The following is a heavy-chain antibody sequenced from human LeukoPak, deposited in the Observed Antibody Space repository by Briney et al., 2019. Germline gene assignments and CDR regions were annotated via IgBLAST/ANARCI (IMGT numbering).Heavy chain of an antibody. V-gene: IGHV3-7*01. CDR3: ARADRLGYCSSTSCYTNYYYGMDV. CDR2: IKQDGSEK. Sequence: GGSLRLSCAASGFTFSNYWMSWVRQAPGKGLEWVANIKQDGSEKYYVDSVKGRFTISRDNAKNSLYLQMNSLRAEDTAVYYCARADRLGYCSSTSCYTNYYYGMDVWGQGTTVTVSS. CDR1: GFTFSNYW. J-gene: IGHJ6*02. D-gene: IGHD2-2*02.